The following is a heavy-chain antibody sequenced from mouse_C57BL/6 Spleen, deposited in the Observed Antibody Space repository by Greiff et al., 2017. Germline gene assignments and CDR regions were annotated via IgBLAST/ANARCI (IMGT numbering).Heavy chain of an antibody. D-gene: IGHD4-1*01. CDR3: ARSGGDY. CDR1: GYAFSSSW. CDR2: IYPGDGDT. V-gene: IGHV1-82*01. Sequence: VQLQQSGPELVKPGASVKISCKASGYAFSSSWMNWVKQRPGQGLEWIGGIYPGDGDTNYNGKFKGKATLTADKSSSTAYMQLSSLTSEDSAVYFCARSGGDYWGQGTTLTVSS. J-gene: IGHJ2*01.